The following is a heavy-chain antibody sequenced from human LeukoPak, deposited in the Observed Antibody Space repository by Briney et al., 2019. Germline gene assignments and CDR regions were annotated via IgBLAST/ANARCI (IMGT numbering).Heavy chain of an antibody. V-gene: IGHV3-49*04. CDR1: GFTFGDYG. D-gene: IGHD5-18*01. Sequence: GGSLRLSCITSGFTFGDYGLSWVRQAPGKGLEWVGFISSKAFGGTTDYAASVKGRFTISRDDSKSIAYLQMNSLKTEDTAVYFCSRDSYGHDPRNSFDYWGQGTLVTVSS. J-gene: IGHJ4*02. CDR2: ISSKAFGGTT. CDR3: SRDSYGHDPRNSFDY.